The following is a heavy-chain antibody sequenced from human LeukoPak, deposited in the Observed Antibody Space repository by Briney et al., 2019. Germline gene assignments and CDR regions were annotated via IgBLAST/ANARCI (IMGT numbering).Heavy chain of an antibody. Sequence: ASVRVSCKASGYTFTSYYMHWVRQAPGQGLEWMGIINPSGGSTSYAQKFQGRVTMTRDTSTSTVYMELSSLRSEDTAVYYCARAVPTRIMGFWGQGTLVTVSS. D-gene: IGHD2-8*01. CDR2: INPSGGST. CDR3: ARAVPTRIMGF. CDR1: GYTFTSYY. V-gene: IGHV1-46*01. J-gene: IGHJ4*02.